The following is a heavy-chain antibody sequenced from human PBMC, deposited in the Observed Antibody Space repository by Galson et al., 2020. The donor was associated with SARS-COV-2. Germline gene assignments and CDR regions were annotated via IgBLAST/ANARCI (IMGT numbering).Heavy chain of an antibody. J-gene: IGHJ4*02. CDR1: GYTFTSYA. CDR2: INAGNGNT. V-gene: IGHV1-3*01. CDR3: ARGPPSPCGGDCLARI. D-gene: IGHD2-21*02. Sequence: ASVKVSCKASGYTFTSYAMHWVRQDPGQRLEWMGWINAGNGNTKYSQKFQGRVTITRDTSASTAYMELSSLRSEDTAVYYCARGPPSPCGGDCLARIWGQGTLVTVSS.